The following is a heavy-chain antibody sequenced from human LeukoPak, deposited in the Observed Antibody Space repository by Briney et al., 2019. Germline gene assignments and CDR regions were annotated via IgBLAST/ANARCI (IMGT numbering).Heavy chain of an antibody. CDR1: GFTFSDYY. CDR3: APKTYDSYYYGADV. J-gene: IGHJ6*02. CDR2: ISSSGSTI. Sequence: GGSLRLSCAASGFTFSDYYMSWIRQAPGKGLEWVSYISSSGSTIYADSVKGRFTISRDNAKNSLYLQMNSLRAEDTAVYYCAPKTYDSYYYGADVWGQGTTVTVSS. D-gene: IGHD5-12*01. V-gene: IGHV3-11*01.